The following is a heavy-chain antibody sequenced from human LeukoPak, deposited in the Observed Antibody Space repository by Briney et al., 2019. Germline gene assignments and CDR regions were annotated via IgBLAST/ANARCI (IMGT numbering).Heavy chain of an antibody. D-gene: IGHD2-2*01. CDR2: IYYSGST. CDR1: GGSFSAYY. Sequence: PSETLSLTCAVYGGSFSAYYWSWIRQPPGKGLEWIGYIYYSGSTNYNPSLKSRVTISVDTSKNQFSLKLSSVTAADTAVYYCARGGTTDHYYYYYMDVWGKGTTVTVSS. CDR3: ARGGTTDHYYYYYMDV. V-gene: IGHV4-59*01. J-gene: IGHJ6*03.